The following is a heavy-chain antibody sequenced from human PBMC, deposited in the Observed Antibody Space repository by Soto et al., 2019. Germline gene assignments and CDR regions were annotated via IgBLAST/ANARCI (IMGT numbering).Heavy chain of an antibody. V-gene: IGHV3-23*01. D-gene: IGHD6-13*01. J-gene: IGHJ4*02. CDR1: GCTFSSYA. Sequence: GGSLRLSCAVSGCTFSSYAMSWVRQAPGKGLEWVSAISGSGGSTYYADSVKGRFTISRDNSKNTLYLQMNSLRAEETAVYYCAKDNPLYSSSWPLDYWGQGTLVTVSS. CDR2: ISGSGGST. CDR3: AKDNPLYSSSWPLDY.